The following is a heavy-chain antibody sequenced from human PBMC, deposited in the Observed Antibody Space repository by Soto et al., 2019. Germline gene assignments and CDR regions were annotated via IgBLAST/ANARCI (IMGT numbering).Heavy chain of an antibody. CDR1: GYTFTGYY. V-gene: IGHV1-2*04. D-gene: IGHD3-16*02. J-gene: IGHJ1*01. CDR3: ARGPGYDYIWGSYRPSRAEHFQH. Sequence: GASVKVSCKASGYTFTGYYMHWVRQAPGQGLEWMGWINPNSGGTNYAQKFQGWVTMTRDTSISTAYMELSRLRSDDTAVYYCARGPGYDYIWGSYRPSRAEHFQHWGQGTLVTVSS. CDR2: INPNSGGT.